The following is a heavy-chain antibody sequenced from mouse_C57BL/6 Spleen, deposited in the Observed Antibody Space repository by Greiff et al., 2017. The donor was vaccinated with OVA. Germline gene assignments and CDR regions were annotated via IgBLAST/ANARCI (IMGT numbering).Heavy chain of an antibody. CDR3: ARRPRGGYFDV. CDR2: INPNNGGT. Sequence: EVQRVESGPELVKPGASVKMSCKASGYTFTDYNMHWVKQSHGKSLEWIGYINPNNGGTSYNQKFKGKATLTVNKSSSTAYMELRSLTSEDSAVYYCARRPRGGYFDVWGTGTTVTVSS. J-gene: IGHJ1*03. V-gene: IGHV1-22*01. CDR1: GYTFTDYN.